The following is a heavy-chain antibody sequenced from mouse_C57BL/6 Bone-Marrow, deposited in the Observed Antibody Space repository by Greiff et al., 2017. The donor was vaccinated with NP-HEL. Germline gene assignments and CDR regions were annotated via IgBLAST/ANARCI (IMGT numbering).Heavy chain of an antibody. CDR1: GFSLTSYG. CDR3: AKKGYYGSSEGFAD. CDR2: IWRGGST. Sequence: QVQLQQSGPGLVQPSQSLSITCTVSGFSLTSYGVHWVRQSPGKGLEWLGVIWRGGSTDYNAALMSRLSITKDNSKSQVFFKMNSLQADDTAIYYCAKKGYYGSSEGFADWGQGTLVTVSA. D-gene: IGHD1-1*01. V-gene: IGHV2-5*01. J-gene: IGHJ3*01.